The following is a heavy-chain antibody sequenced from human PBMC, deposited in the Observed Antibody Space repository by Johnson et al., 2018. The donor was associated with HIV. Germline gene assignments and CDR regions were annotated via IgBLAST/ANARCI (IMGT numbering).Heavy chain of an antibody. CDR3: ARPVIAADDAFDI. D-gene: IGHD6-13*01. CDR2: IYSGGST. CDR1: GFTFSTYW. Sequence: VQLVESGGGLVQPGGSLRLSCAASGFTFSTYWMNWVRQAPGKGLEWVAVIYSGGSTYYADSVKGRFTISRDISKNTLFLQMNSLRAEDTAVYYCARPVIAADDAFDIWGQGTMVTVSS. V-gene: IGHV3-66*04. J-gene: IGHJ3*02.